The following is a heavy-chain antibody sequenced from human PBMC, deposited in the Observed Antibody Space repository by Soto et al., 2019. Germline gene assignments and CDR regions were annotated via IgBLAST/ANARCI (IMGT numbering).Heavy chain of an antibody. CDR3: ARTIGVAGHDAFDI. Sequence: PGGSLRLSCAASGFTFRTYAMHWVRQAPGKGLEWVAVIVSDGSRKYYADSVKGRFTISRDNSMNTLYLQMNSLRAEDTAVYFCARTIGVAGHDAFDIWGQGTMVTV. CDR1: GFTFRTYA. D-gene: IGHD6-19*01. CDR2: IVSDGSRK. J-gene: IGHJ3*02. V-gene: IGHV3-30-3*01.